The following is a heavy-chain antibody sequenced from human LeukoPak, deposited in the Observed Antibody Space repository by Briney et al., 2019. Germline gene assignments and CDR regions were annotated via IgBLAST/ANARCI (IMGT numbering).Heavy chain of an antibody. Sequence: GGSLRLSCAASGFTFSSYAMHWVRQAPGKGLEWVAVISYDGSNKYYADSVKGRFTISRDNSKNTLYLQMNSLRAEDTAVYYCARAQFTMRSYYGMDVWGQGTTVTVSS. CDR3: ARAQFTMRSYYGMDV. CDR1: GFTFSSYA. V-gene: IGHV3-30-3*01. CDR2: ISYDGSNK. J-gene: IGHJ6*02. D-gene: IGHD2-2*01.